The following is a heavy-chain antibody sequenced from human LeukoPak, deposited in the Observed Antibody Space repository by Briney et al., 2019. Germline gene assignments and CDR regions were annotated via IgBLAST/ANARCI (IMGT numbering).Heavy chain of an antibody. J-gene: IGHJ4*02. V-gene: IGHV3-30*03. CDR2: ISYDGSNK. D-gene: IGHD6-13*01. CDR3: ARGAAAAEY. CDR1: GFTFSNAW. Sequence: GGSLRLSCAASGFTFSNAWMNWVRQAPGKGLEWVAVISYDGSNKYYADSVKGRFTISRDNSKNTLYLQMNSLRAEDTAVYYCARGAAAAEYWGQGTLVTVSS.